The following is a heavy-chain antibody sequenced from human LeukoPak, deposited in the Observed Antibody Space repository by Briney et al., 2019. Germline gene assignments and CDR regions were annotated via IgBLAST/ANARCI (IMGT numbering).Heavy chain of an antibody. Sequence: PGGSLRLSCAASGFTFSTESMSWVRQAPGKGLEWVSSISGSSASIYYADSVKGRFTISRDNSKNTLYVQMNSLRAEDTAVYYCARDSGGTGYYWYFDLWGRGTLVTVSS. D-gene: IGHD2-15*01. V-gene: IGHV3-23*01. CDR2: ISGSSASI. CDR1: GFTFSTES. J-gene: IGHJ2*01. CDR3: ARDSGGTGYYWYFDL.